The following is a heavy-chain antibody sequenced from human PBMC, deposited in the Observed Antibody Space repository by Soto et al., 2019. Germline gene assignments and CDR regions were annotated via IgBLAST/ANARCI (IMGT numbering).Heavy chain of an antibody. CDR3: AHRVLRTVFGLVTTTAIYFAF. CDR2: IYWDDDK. CDR1: GFSLTTSGVG. Sequence: QITLKESGPTVVKPTETLTLTCTFSGFSLTTSGVGVGWVRQSPGKAPEWLALIYWDDDKRYSTSLKSRLTITQDTSKNQVVLTMANVDPADTDTYYCAHRVLRTVFGLVTTTAIYFAFWGQGTPVVVSS. D-gene: IGHD3-3*01. J-gene: IGHJ4*02. V-gene: IGHV2-5*02.